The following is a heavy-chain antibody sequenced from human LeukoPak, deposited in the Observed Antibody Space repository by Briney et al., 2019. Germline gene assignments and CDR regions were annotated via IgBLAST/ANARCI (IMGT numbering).Heavy chain of an antibody. CDR2: ISYDGSNK. CDR1: GFTFSSYA. V-gene: IGHV3-30*04. J-gene: IGHJ4*02. Sequence: GGSLRLSCAASGFTFSSYAMHWVRQAPGKGLEWVAVISYDGSNKYYADSVKGRFTISRDNSKNTLYLQMNSLRAEDTAVYYCARGRDYSSRYEVLDYWGQGTLVTVSS. D-gene: IGHD6-13*01. CDR3: ARGRDYSSRYEVLDY.